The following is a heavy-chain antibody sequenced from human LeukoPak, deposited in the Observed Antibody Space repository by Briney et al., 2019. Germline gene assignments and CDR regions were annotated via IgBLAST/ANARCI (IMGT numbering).Heavy chain of an antibody. CDR3: ARATSSGCDY. J-gene: IGHJ4*02. CDR2: FDPKEGER. D-gene: IGHD6-19*01. Sequence: GASVKVSCKVSGDTLTELSIHWVRQAPGKGLEWMGGFDPKEGERVYAQNFQGRITMTEDTSSGTAYMELNSLRSEDTAVYYCARATSSGCDYWGQGTLVTVSS. V-gene: IGHV1-24*01. CDR1: GDTLTELS.